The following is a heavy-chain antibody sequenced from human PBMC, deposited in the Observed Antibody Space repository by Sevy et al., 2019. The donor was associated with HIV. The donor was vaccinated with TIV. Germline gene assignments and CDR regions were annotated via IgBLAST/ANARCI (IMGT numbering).Heavy chain of an antibody. D-gene: IGHD1-26*01. Sequence: GGSLRLSCLASGFTFKNAWMSWVRQTPGKGLEWVGRIKSKTDGGTRDFAAVVKGRFAITRDDSKNTVSLQMDNLRTEDTAIYYCTARVGTSDFDYWGQGILVTVSS. V-gene: IGHV3-15*01. CDR2: IKSKTDGGTR. CDR1: GFTFKNAW. CDR3: TARVGTSDFDY. J-gene: IGHJ4*02.